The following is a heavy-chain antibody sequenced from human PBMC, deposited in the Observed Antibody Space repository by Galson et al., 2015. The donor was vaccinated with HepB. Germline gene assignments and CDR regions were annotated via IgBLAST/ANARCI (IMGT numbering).Heavy chain of an antibody. CDR3: ARAPYGTSASDH. D-gene: IGHD2-21*01. V-gene: IGHV1-18*01. CDR1: GYTFTQYG. CDR2: ISPYNADT. J-gene: IGHJ5*02. Sequence: SVKVSCKASGYTFTQYGISWVRQAPGHGLQWMGWISPYNADTNHAQNLQGRVTITTDTPTTTVYMELKSLRSDDTAVYYCARAPYGTSASDHWGQETLVIVSS.